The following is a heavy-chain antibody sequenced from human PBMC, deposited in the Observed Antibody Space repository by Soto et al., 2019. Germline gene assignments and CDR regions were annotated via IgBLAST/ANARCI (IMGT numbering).Heavy chain of an antibody. J-gene: IGHJ1*01. CDR1: NGSISPNY. V-gene: IGHV4-59*08. Sequence: SETLSLTCTVSNGSISPNYWSWIRQPPGKGLEWIGYIYYAGTTTYNPSLQSRVSISVDTSKNEVSLKLTSVTAADTAVYLCARLGAYYQAMDSWGQGTLVTVSS. CDR2: IYYAGTT. CDR3: ARLGAYYQAMDS. D-gene: IGHD3-22*01.